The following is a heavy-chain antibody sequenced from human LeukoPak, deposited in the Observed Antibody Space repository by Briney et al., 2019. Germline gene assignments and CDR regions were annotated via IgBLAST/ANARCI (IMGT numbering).Heavy chain of an antibody. CDR3: ARLGIGVVPSAMLGDYYFDY. D-gene: IGHD2-2*01. CDR2: IYYSGST. CDR1: GGSISSYY. V-gene: IGHV4-59*08. Sequence: PSETLSLTCTVSGGSISSYYWSWIRQPPGKGLEWIGYIYYSGSTKYNPSLKSRVTISVDTSKNQFSLKLTSVTAADTAVYYYARLGIGVVPSAMLGDYYFDYWGQGTLVTVSS. J-gene: IGHJ4*02.